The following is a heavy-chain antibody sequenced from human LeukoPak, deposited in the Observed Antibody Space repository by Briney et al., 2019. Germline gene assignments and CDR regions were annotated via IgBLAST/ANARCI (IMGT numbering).Heavy chain of an antibody. CDR2: INSGGSGT. J-gene: IGHJ6*02. Sequence: GGSLRLSCAASGVPFSSYWMHWVRQTPGKGLVWVSRINSGGSGTSYADSVKGRFTISRDNAKNTLYLQMNSLRAEDTAVYYCARVRSGSSAGNYGMDVWGQGTTVTVSS. D-gene: IGHD1-26*01. CDR1: GVPFSSYW. V-gene: IGHV3-74*01. CDR3: ARVRSGSSAGNYGMDV.